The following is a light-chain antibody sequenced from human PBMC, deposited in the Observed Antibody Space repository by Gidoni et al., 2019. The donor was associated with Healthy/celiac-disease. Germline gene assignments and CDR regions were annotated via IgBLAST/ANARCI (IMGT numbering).Light chain of an antibody. V-gene: IGKV3-11*01. J-gene: IGKJ4*01. CDR2: DAS. CDR1: QSVNSY. CDR3: QQRSNWPLT. Sequence: EIVLTQSPATLSLSPGESATLSCRASQSVNSYLVWYQQKPGQAPRLLIYDASNRATGIPARFSGSGSGTDFTLTISSLEPEDFAVYYCQQRSNWPLTFGGGTKVEIK.